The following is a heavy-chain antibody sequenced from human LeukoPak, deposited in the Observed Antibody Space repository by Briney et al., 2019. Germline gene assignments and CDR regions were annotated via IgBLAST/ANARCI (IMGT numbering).Heavy chain of an antibody. Sequence: GGSLRLSCAASGFSFSSYSMNWVRQAPGKGLEWVSFISSGSSYIYYADSVKGRFTISRDNAKNSLYLQMNSLRAEDTAVYYCARTYCRGGSCYSGDAFDIWGQGTMVTVSS. CDR2: ISSGSSYI. CDR1: GFSFSSYS. CDR3: ARTYCRGGSCYSGDAFDI. D-gene: IGHD2-15*01. J-gene: IGHJ3*02. V-gene: IGHV3-21*01.